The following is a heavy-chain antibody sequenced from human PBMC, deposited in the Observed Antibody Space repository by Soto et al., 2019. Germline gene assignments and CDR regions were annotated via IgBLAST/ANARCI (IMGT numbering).Heavy chain of an antibody. V-gene: IGHV3-23*01. J-gene: IGHJ4*02. CDR1: GFTFSSYA. D-gene: IGHD3-16*02. CDR2: ISGSGGST. CDR3: ASYDYVWGSYRYPALDY. Sequence: PGGSLRLSCAASGFTFSSYAMSWVRQAPGKGLEWVSAISGSGGSTYYADSVKGRFTISRDNPKNTLYLQMNSLRAEDTAVYYCASYDYVWGSYRYPALDYWGQGTLITVSS.